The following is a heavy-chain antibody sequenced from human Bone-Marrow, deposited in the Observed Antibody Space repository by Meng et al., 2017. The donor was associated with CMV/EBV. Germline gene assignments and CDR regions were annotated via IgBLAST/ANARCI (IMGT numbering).Heavy chain of an antibody. CDR1: GDSISTYY. D-gene: IGHD3-16*01. J-gene: IGHJ4*02. Sequence: GSLRLSCTVSGDSISTYYWSWIRQPAGKGLQWIVRMYTSGSTNCNASLKSRVTISVDTSKNQFSLKLSSVTAADTAVYYCARGLGIWGQGTLVTVSS. CDR3: ARGLGI. V-gene: IGHV4-4*07. CDR2: MYTSGST.